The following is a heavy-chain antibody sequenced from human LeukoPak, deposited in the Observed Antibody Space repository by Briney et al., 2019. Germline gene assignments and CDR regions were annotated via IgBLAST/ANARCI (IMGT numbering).Heavy chain of an antibody. CDR1: GFTFSSYW. V-gene: IGHV3-7*01. D-gene: IGHD3-16*01. CDR2: IKQDGSEK. J-gene: IGHJ4*02. CDR3: ARLGMGYYFDY. Sequence: GGYLRLSCAASGFTFSSYWMSWVRQAPGKGLEWVANIKQDGSEKYYVDSVKGRFTISRDNAKNSLYLQMNSLRAEDTAVYYCARLGMGYYFDYWGQGTLVTVSS.